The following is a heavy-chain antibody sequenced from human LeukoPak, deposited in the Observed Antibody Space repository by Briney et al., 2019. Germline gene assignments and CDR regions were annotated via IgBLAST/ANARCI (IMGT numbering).Heavy chain of an antibody. CDR3: ARVPRRSAQGAFDI. V-gene: IGHV4-59*01. J-gene: IGHJ3*02. Sequence: PSETLSLTCTVSGGSISSYYWSWIRQPPGKGLEWIGYIYYSGSTNYNPSLKSRVTISVDTSKNQFSLKLSSVTAADTAVYYCARVPRRSAQGAFDIWGQGTMVTVSS. CDR2: IYYSGST. CDR1: GGSISSYY.